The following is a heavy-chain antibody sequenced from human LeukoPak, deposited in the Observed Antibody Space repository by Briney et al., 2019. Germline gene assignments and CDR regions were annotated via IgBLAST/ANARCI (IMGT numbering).Heavy chain of an antibody. V-gene: IGHV4-31*03. Sequence: SETLSLTCTVSGGSISSGGYYWSWIRQHPGKGLEWIGYIYYSGSTYYNPSLKSRVTISVDTSKNQFSLRLTSVTAADTAVYFCAGTKGGSSHEYFQHWGQGTLVTVSS. CDR2: IYYSGST. CDR1: GGSISSGGYY. J-gene: IGHJ1*01. CDR3: AGTKGGSSHEYFQH. D-gene: IGHD6-13*01.